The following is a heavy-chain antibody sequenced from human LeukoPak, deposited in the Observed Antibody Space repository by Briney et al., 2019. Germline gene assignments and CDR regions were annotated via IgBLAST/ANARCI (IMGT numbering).Heavy chain of an antibody. CDR1: GGSISSGGYY. J-gene: IGHJ4*02. Sequence: SQTLSLTCTVSGGSISSGGYYWSWIRQHPGKGLEWIGYIYYGGRALYSPSLQSRVTMTIDSSKNQFSLKLSSVSVADTAVYYCARMLGENWGQGTLVTVSS. D-gene: IGHD3-10*02. V-gene: IGHV4-31*03. CDR3: ARMLGEN. CDR2: IYYGGRA.